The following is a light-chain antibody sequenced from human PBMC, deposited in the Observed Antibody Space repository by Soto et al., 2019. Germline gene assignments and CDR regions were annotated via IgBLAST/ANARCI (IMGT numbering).Light chain of an antibody. Sequence: DIQMTQSPSSLSAFVGDRVTITCRATQAISNYLAWYQQKPGKVPKLLIYAASTLQSGVPSRFSGSGSGTDFTLTISSLQTEDVATYYCQKYKSAPWTFGQGTKVEIK. J-gene: IGKJ1*01. V-gene: IGKV1-27*01. CDR3: QKYKSAPWT. CDR1: QAISNY. CDR2: AAS.